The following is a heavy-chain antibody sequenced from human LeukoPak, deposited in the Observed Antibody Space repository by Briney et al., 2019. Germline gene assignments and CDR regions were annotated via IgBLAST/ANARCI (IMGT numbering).Heavy chain of an antibody. D-gene: IGHD5-12*01. Sequence: GGSLRLSCAASGFSVSNYFMAWARQAPGKGLEWVSIIYSGGPTYYGASVRGRVTLTRDEATNTLHLQAHSVLVEDTAVYYCVRAKNSPGYPFEHRGQGTLVTVSS. CDR3: VRAKNSPGYPFEH. J-gene: IGHJ4*02. CDR2: IYSGGPT. V-gene: IGHV3-53*01. CDR1: GFSVSNYF.